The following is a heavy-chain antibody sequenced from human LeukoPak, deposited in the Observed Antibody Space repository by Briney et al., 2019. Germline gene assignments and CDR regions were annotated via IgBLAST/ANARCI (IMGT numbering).Heavy chain of an antibody. J-gene: IGHJ5*02. CDR1: GYTFTGYY. D-gene: IGHD2-2*01. CDR2: INPNSGGT. CDR3: ARDGYCSSTSCLPWFDP. V-gene: IGHV1-2*02. Sequence: ASVKVSCKASGYTFTGYYMHWVRQAPGQGLEWMGWINPNSGGTNYAQKFQGRVTMTRDTSISTAYMELSRLRSDDTAVYYCARDGYCSSTSCLPWFDPWGQGTLVTVSS.